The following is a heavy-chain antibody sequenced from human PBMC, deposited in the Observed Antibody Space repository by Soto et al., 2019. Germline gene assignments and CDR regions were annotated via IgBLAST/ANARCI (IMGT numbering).Heavy chain of an antibody. D-gene: IGHD1-26*01. Sequence: EVQLLESGGGLVQPGGSLRLSCAASGFTFSSYAMSWVRQAPGKGLEWVSAISGSGGSTYYADSVKGRFTISRDNSKNTLYLQMNSLRAEDTDVYYCSKAYSWSYWSDAFDIWGQGTMVTVSS. J-gene: IGHJ3*02. V-gene: IGHV3-23*01. CDR1: GFTFSSYA. CDR3: SKAYSWSYWSDAFDI. CDR2: ISGSGGST.